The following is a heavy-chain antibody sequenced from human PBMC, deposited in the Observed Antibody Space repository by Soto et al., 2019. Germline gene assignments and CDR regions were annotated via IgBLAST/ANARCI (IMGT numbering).Heavy chain of an antibody. J-gene: IGHJ6*03. D-gene: IGHD1-1*01. V-gene: IGHV4-59*08. CDR2: IYYSGST. CDR1: GGSISSYY. CDR3: ARRGNWNDGYYYYMDV. Sequence: SETLSLTCTVSGGSISSYYWSWIRQPPGKGLEWIGYIYYSGSTNYNPSLKSRVTISVDTSKNQFSLKLSSVTAADTAVYYCARRGNWNDGYYYYMDVWGKGTTVTVSS.